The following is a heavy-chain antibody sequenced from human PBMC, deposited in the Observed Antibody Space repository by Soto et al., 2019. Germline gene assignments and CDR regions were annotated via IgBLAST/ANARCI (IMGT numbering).Heavy chain of an antibody. CDR1: GGSISGYY. J-gene: IGHJ6*02. V-gene: IGHV4-59*01. D-gene: IGHD6-13*01. Sequence: SETLSLTCTVSGGSISGYYWSWIRQPPGKGLEWIGYMYYTGSTDYNPSFKSRVTISVDTSKNQFSLKLSSVTAADTAVYYCASSNIAAAGFYYYGMDVWGRGTTVTVSS. CDR3: ASSNIAAAGFYYYGMDV. CDR2: MYYTGST.